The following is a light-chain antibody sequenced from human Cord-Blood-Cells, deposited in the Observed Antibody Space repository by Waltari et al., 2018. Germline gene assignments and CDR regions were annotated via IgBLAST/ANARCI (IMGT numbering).Light chain of an antibody. V-gene: IGKV1-39*01. CDR3: QQSYSTPWT. CDR2: AAS. CDR1: QSISSN. Sequence: IQMTPPPSSLSASVGDRVTITCRASQSISSNLNWYQQKPGKAPKLLFYAASSLQSGVPSRFSGSGAGTDCTLTISSLQPGDFATYYCQQSYSTPWTFGQGTKVEIK. J-gene: IGKJ1*01.